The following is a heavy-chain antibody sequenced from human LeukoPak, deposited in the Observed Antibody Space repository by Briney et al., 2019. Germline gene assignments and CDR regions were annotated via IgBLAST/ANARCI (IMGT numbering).Heavy chain of an antibody. CDR3: ASDSGYDFWSGYPAY. D-gene: IGHD3-3*01. CDR2: IYYSGST. V-gene: IGHV4-30-4*01. J-gene: IGHJ4*02. Sequence: SETLSLTCTVSGVSVSSGDYYWSWIRQPPGKGLEWIGYIYYSGSTYYNPSLKSRVTISVDTSKNQFSLKLSSVTAADTAVYYCASDSGYDFWSGYPAYWGQGTLVTVSS. CDR1: GVSVSSGDYY.